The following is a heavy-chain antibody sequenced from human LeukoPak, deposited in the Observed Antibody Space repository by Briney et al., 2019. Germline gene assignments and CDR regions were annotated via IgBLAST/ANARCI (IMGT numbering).Heavy chain of an antibody. Sequence: PSETLSLTCTVSGGSMSSHYWSWIRQPPGKGLEWIGYIYYSGSTNHNPSLVSRVTISIDMSKNQFSLNLRAVTAADTAVYYCARSSGSYLGFDSWGQGTLVTVSS. D-gene: IGHD1-26*01. CDR2: IYYSGST. CDR3: ARSSGSYLGFDS. V-gene: IGHV4-59*11. CDR1: GGSMSSHY. J-gene: IGHJ4*02.